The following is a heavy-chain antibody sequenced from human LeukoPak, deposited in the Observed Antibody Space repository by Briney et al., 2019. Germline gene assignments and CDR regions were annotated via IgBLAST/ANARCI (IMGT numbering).Heavy chain of an antibody. CDR2: IYSGGST. Sequence: GGSLRLSCAASGFTVSSNYMSWVRQAPGKGLEWVSVIYSGGSTYYADSVKGRFTISRDNSKNTLYLQMGSLRAEDMAVYYCASGRYYYGSGSYLDYWGQGTLVTVSS. J-gene: IGHJ4*02. D-gene: IGHD3-10*01. CDR1: GFTVSSNY. CDR3: ASGRYYYGSGSYLDY. V-gene: IGHV3-66*01.